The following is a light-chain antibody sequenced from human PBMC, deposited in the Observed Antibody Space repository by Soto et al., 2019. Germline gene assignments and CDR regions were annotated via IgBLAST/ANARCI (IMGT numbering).Light chain of an antibody. CDR2: AAS. V-gene: IGKV1-27*01. CDR1: LRISNY. Sequence: DIQLTQSPSSLSASVGDRVTITCRASLRISNYLAWYQQKPGKIPNLLIYAASTLQAGVSSRFSGSGSGTDFTLTISSLQPEDVAAYYCQKYGYSPSYTFGQGTKVDIK. J-gene: IGKJ2*01. CDR3: QKYGYSPSYT.